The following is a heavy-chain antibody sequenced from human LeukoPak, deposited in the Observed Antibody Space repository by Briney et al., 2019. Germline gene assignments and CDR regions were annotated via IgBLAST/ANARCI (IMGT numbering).Heavy chain of an antibody. CDR2: INQDGSEK. Sequence: GGSLRLSCAASGFTFSSYWMSWVRQAPGKGLEWVANINQDGSEKYYVDSVKGRFTISRDNAKNSLYLQMNSLRAEDTAVYYCARASDSSGWYGKLYFDYWGQGTLVTVSS. V-gene: IGHV3-7*03. D-gene: IGHD6-19*01. CDR3: ARASDSSGWYGKLYFDY. J-gene: IGHJ4*02. CDR1: GFTFSSYW.